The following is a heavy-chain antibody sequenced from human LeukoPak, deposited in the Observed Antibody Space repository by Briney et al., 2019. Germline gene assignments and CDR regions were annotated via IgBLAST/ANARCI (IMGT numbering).Heavy chain of an antibody. Sequence: GGSLRLSCAASGFTFSSYVMSWVRQTPGKGLEWVSAISGSGGSTYYADSVKGRFTISRDNSKNTLYLQMNSLRAEDTAVYYCARDLEEDYSNWYFDLWGRGTLVTVSS. CDR1: GFTFSSYV. D-gene: IGHD2-15*01. J-gene: IGHJ2*01. CDR2: ISGSGGST. V-gene: IGHV3-23*01. CDR3: ARDLEEDYSNWYFDL.